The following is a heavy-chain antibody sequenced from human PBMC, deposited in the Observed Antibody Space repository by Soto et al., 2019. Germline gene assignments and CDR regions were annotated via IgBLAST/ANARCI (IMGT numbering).Heavy chain of an antibody. V-gene: IGHV1-46*01. CDR3: ARGGSLYWYFDL. CDR2: INASSGST. D-gene: IGHD1-26*01. J-gene: IGHJ2*01. CDR1: GYTFTSYY. Sequence: GASVKVSCKASGYTFTSYYMHWVRQAPGQGLEWMGIINASSGSTSYSQKFQGRVTITRDTSASTAYMELSSLKSEDTAVYYCARGGSLYWYFDLWGRGTLVTVSS.